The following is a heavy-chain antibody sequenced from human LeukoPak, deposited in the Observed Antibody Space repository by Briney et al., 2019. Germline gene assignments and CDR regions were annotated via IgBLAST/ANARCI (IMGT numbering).Heavy chain of an antibody. D-gene: IGHD6-19*01. CDR1: GYTFTGYY. Sequence: ASVKVSCKAFGYTFTGYYMHWVRQAPGQGLEWMGRINPNSGGTNYSQKFQGRVTITRDTSASTAYMELSSLRSEDTAVYYCARDPDSSGWFDYWGQGTLVTVSS. V-gene: IGHV1-2*06. CDR2: INPNSGGT. CDR3: ARDPDSSGWFDY. J-gene: IGHJ4*02.